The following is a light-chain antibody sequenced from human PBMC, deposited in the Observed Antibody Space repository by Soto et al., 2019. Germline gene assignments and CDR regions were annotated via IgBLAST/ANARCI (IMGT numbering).Light chain of an antibody. CDR2: DVS. CDR1: SSDVGGYNY. J-gene: IGLJ1*01. Sequence: QSALTQPASVSGSPGQSITISCTGTSSDVGGYNYVSWYQQHPGKAPKLMIYDVSNRPSGVSNRFSGSKSGNTASLTISGLQAEDEADYYCSSYTSSRTLVFGTVTKVTV. CDR3: SSYTSSRTLV. V-gene: IGLV2-14*01.